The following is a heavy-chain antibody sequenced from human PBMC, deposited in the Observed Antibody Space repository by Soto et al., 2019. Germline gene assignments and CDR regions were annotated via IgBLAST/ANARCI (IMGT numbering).Heavy chain of an antibody. J-gene: IGHJ2*01. D-gene: IGHD6-19*01. CDR2: IRSKANSYAT. V-gene: IGHV3-73*01. Sequence: DRQASGKGLEWVGRIRSKANSYATAYAASVKGRFTISRDDSKNTAYLQMNSLKTEDTAVYYCTRPAGWAPDWYFDLWGRGTLVTVSS. CDR3: TRPAGWAPDWYFDL.